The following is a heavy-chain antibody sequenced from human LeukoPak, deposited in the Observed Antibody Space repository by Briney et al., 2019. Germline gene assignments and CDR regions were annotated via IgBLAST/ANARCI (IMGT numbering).Heavy chain of an antibody. CDR3: ARGRDVVVVPAAMSFDY. D-gene: IGHD2-2*01. Sequence: SETLSLTCAAYGVSFSGYYWSWIRQPPGKGLEWIGEINHSGSTNYNPYLKSRVTISVDTSKNQFSLKLSSVTAADTAVYYCARGRDVVVVPAAMSFDYWGQGTLVTVSS. V-gene: IGHV4-34*01. J-gene: IGHJ4*02. CDR2: INHSGST. CDR1: GVSFSGYY.